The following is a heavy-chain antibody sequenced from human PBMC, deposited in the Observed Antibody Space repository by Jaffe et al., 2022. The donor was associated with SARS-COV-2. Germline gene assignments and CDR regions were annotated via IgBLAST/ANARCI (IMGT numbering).Heavy chain of an antibody. Sequence: EVQLVESGGGVVQPGGSLRLSCAASGFTFDDYAMHWVRQAPGKGLEWVSLISGDGGSTYYADSVKGRFTISRDNSKNSLYLQMNSLRTEDTALYYCAKGTYYDFWSGSVFDYWGQGTLVTVSS. J-gene: IGHJ4*02. D-gene: IGHD3-3*01. CDR2: ISGDGGST. V-gene: IGHV3-43*02. CDR3: AKGTYYDFWSGSVFDY. CDR1: GFTFDDYA.